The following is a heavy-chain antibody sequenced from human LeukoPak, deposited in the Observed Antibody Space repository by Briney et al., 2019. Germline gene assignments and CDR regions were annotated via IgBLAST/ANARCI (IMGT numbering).Heavy chain of an antibody. V-gene: IGHV4-39*07. CDR3: ARCEELLGLLP. CDR1: GGSISSSSYS. CDR2: IYYSGST. J-gene: IGHJ4*02. Sequence: SETLSLTCTVSGGSISSSSYSWGWIRQPPGKGLEWIGSIYYSGSTYYNPSLKSRVTISVDTSKNQFSLKLSSVTAADTAVYYCARCEELLGLLPWGQGTLVTVSS. D-gene: IGHD1-26*01.